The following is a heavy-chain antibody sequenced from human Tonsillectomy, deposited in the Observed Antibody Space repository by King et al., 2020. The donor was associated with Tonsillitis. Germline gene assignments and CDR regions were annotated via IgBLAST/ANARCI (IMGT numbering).Heavy chain of an antibody. J-gene: IGHJ5*02. CDR2: VFYGGST. Sequence: LQLQESGPGLVKPSETLSLTCSVSGGSITSGDYYWAWIRQPPGKGLEWIGSVFYGGSTYHNPSLRSRVTISVDTSKSQFSLKPNSVTAADTALYYCARHGEVNYVWGSYNWFDPWGQGTLVTVSS. CDR1: GGSITSGDYY. D-gene: IGHD3-16*01. CDR3: ARHGEVNYVWGSYNWFDP. V-gene: IGHV4-39*01.